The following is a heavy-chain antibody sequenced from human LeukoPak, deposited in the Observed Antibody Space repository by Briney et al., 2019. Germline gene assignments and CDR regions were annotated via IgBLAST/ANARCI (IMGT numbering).Heavy chain of an antibody. CDR2: INPNSGDT. CDR1: GYGFTGYF. J-gene: IGHJ4*02. Sequence: GASVKVSCKASGYGFTGYFIHWVRQAPGQGLEWMGWINPNSGDTNYAEKFQGRVTMTRDTSISTAYMDLRRLRSDDTAVYYCARDYSSSSGYFDYWGQGTLVTVSS. CDR3: ARDYSSSSGYFDY. V-gene: IGHV1-2*02. D-gene: IGHD6-6*01.